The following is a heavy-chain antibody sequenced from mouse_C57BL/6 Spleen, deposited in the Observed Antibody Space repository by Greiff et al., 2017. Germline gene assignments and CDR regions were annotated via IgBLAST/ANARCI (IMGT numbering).Heavy chain of an antibody. D-gene: IGHD1-1*01. CDR3: ARYYDYSVACVDY. Sequence: QVQLQQPGAELVKPGASVKLSCKASGYTFTSYWMHWVKQRPGRGLEWIGMIDPDSGGTKYNEKFKSKATLTVDKSSSTAYMQISSLTSDDSAVYYCARYYDYSVACVDYWGQGTLVTVSA. V-gene: IGHV1-62-3*01. CDR2: IDPDSGGT. CDR1: GYTFTSYW. J-gene: IGHJ3*01.